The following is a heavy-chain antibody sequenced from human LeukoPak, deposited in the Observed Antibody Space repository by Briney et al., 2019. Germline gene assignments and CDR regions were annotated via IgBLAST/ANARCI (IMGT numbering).Heavy chain of an antibody. CDR1: GFTFSSYS. D-gene: IGHD6-6*01. CDR2: ISSSSSTI. CDR3: ARDPARWIAARNFDY. V-gene: IGHV3-48*02. Sequence: PGGSLRLSCAASGFTFSSYSMHWVRQAPGKGLEWVSYISSSSSTIYYADSVKGRFTISRDNAKNSLYLQMNSLRDEDTAVYYCARDPARWIAARNFDYWGQGTLVTVSS. J-gene: IGHJ4*02.